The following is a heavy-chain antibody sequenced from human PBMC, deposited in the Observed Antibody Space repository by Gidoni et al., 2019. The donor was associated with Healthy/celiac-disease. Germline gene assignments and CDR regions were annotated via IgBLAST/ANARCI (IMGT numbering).Heavy chain of an antibody. CDR2: ISGSGGST. V-gene: IGHV3-23*01. J-gene: IGHJ4*02. Sequence: EVQLLESGGGLVQPGGSLRLSCAASGFTFSSSAMSWVRQAPGKGLEWVSAISGSGGSTYYADSVKGRFTISRDNSKNTLYLQMNSLRAEDTAVYYCAKDKSRVKVVAASGAFDYWGQGTLVTVSS. D-gene: IGHD2-15*01. CDR1: GFTFSSSA. CDR3: AKDKSRVKVVAASGAFDY.